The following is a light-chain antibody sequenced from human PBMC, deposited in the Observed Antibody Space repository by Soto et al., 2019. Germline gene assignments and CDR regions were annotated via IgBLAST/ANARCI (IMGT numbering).Light chain of an antibody. Sequence: QSVLTQPPSVSGAPGQRVTISCTGSSSNIGAGYYVHWYQQLPGTAPKLLVYGNSNRPSGVPDRFSGSKSGTSATLDITGLQAEDEADYYCESYDSSLSGAVFGGGTKLTVL. CDR3: ESYDSSLSGAV. CDR1: SSNIGAGYY. CDR2: GNS. V-gene: IGLV1-40*01. J-gene: IGLJ2*01.